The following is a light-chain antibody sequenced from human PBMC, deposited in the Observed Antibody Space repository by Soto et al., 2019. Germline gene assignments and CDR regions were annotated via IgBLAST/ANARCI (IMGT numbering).Light chain of an antibody. CDR1: QSVSSN. CDR3: QQFNTWPPT. V-gene: IGKV3-15*01. Sequence: IVMTQSPATLSVSPGERATLSCRASQSVSSNLAWYQQKPGQAPRLLIYGASTRATGIPVRFSGSGSGTEFTLTISSLQSEDFAVYYCQQFNTWPPTFGQGTKVDIK. J-gene: IGKJ1*01. CDR2: GAS.